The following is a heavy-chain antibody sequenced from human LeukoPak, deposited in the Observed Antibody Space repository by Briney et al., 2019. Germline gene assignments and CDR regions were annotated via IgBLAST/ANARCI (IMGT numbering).Heavy chain of an antibody. CDR3: ARTPVWGSGSYFDL. D-gene: IGHD3-10*01. V-gene: IGHV4-39*01. J-gene: IGHJ2*01. Sequence: SETLSLTCTVSGGSISSSSYYWGWIRQPPGKGLEWLGSIYYSGSTYYNPSLKSPATISVDASKNEFSLKLSSVTAADTAVYYCARTPVWGSGSYFDLWGRGTLVTVSS. CDR2: IYYSGST. CDR1: GGSISSSSYY.